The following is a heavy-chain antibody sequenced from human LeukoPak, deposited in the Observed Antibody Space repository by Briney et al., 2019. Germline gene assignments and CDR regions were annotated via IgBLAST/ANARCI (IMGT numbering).Heavy chain of an antibody. CDR1: GFTFSSYG. Sequence: PGRSLRLSCAASGFTFSSYGMHWVRQAPGKGLEWVAVISYDGSNKYYADSVKGRFTISRDNSKNTLYLQMNSLRAEDTAVHYCAKDNSYYYGSGSSDYGMDVWGQGTTVTDSS. CDR3: AKDNSYYYGSGSSDYGMDV. V-gene: IGHV3-30*18. J-gene: IGHJ6*02. CDR2: ISYDGSNK. D-gene: IGHD3-10*01.